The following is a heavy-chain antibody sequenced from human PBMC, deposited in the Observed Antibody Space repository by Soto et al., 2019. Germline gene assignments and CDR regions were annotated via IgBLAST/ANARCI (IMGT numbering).Heavy chain of an antibody. CDR1: GGSVSSGSYY. Sequence: SETLSLTCTVSGGSVSSGSYYWSWIRQPPGKGLEWIGYIYYSGSTNYNPSLKSRVTISVDTSKNQFSLKLSSVTAADTAVYYXARDYCSGGSCYSGSDYWGQGTLVTVSS. V-gene: IGHV4-61*01. D-gene: IGHD2-15*01. CDR2: IYYSGST. CDR3: ARDYCSGGSCYSGSDY. J-gene: IGHJ4*02.